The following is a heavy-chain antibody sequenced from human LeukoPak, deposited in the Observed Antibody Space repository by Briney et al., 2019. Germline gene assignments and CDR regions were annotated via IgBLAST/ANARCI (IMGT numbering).Heavy chain of an antibody. D-gene: IGHD4-17*01. CDR2: IYYSGST. CDR3: ARHGMTTVTNYPYYYYGMDV. Sequence: SETLSLTCTVSGGSISSYYWSWIRQPPGKGLEWIGYIYYSGSTNYNPSLKSRVTISVDTSKNQFSLKLSSVTAADTAVYYCARHGMTTVTNYPYYYYGMDVWGQGTTVTVSS. J-gene: IGHJ6*02. V-gene: IGHV4-59*08. CDR1: GGSISSYY.